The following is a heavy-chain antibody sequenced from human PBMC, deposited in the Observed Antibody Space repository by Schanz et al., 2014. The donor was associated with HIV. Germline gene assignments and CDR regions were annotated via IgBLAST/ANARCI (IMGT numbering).Heavy chain of an antibody. CDR1: GYTFSNFD. J-gene: IGHJ5*02. CDR2: MNPNSGNT. CDR3: ARGRRDVSMIVLYWLDP. V-gene: IGHV1-8*01. Sequence: QVQLVQSGAEVKKPGASVKVSCKASGYTFSNFDINWVRQATGQGLEWMEWMNPNSGNTGYAQKFRGRVTMTRNTSTGTAYMELSSLRSDDTAVYYCARGRRDVSMIVLYWLDPWGQGTLVTVSS. D-gene: IGHD3-22*01.